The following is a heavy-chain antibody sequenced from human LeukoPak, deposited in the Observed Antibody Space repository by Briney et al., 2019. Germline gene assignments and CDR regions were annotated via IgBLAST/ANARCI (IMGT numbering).Heavy chain of an antibody. CDR1: GYTFTGYY. Sequence: GASVKVSCKASGYTFTGYYMHCVRQAPGQGLEWMGWINPNSGGTNYAQKFQGRVTMTRDTSISTAYMELSRLRSDDTAVYYCARDLRCGHRLCGFDYWGQGTLVTVSS. J-gene: IGHJ4*02. CDR3: ARDLRCGHRLCGFDY. CDR2: INPNSGGT. V-gene: IGHV1-2*02. D-gene: IGHD3-10*02.